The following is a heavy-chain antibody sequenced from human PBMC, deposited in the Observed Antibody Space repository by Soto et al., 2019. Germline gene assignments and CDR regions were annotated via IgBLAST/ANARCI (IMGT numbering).Heavy chain of an antibody. V-gene: IGHV1-2*04. CDR3: ARGVYCISTSCQYYFDY. Sequence: ASVKVSCKASGYTFTGYYMHWVRQAPGQGLEWMGWINPNSGGTNYAQKFQGWVTMTRDTSISTAYMELSRLRSDDTAVYYCARGVYCISTSCQYYFDYWGQGTLVTVS. J-gene: IGHJ4*02. CDR2: INPNSGGT. D-gene: IGHD2-2*01. CDR1: GYTFTGYY.